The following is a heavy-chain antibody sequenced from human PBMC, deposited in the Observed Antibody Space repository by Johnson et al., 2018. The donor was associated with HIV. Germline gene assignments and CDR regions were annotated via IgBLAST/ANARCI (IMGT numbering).Heavy chain of an antibody. CDR3: ARDLTVARLVFDM. CDR1: GFTFSQFA. D-gene: IGHD6-19*01. CDR2: ISYDGTKK. J-gene: IGHJ3*02. V-gene: IGHV3-30*04. Sequence: VQLVESGGGLLQPGGSLRLSCAASGFTFSQFAMHWVRQAPGKGLEWVAIISYDGTKKYYADSVSGRFISSRDNSKNTLYLQMNSLRAEDTALYYCARDLTVARLVFDMWGEGTMGTVSS.